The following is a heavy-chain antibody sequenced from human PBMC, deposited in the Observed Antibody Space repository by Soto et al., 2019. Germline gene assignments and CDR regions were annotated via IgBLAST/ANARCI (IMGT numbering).Heavy chain of an antibody. CDR2: IIPIFGTV. CDR3: ARDLGYTYGVYYGMDV. CDR1: GGTFSSYG. J-gene: IGHJ6*02. V-gene: IGHV1-69*01. D-gene: IGHD5-18*01. Sequence: QVQLVQSGAEVKKPGSSVKVSCKASGGTFSSYGLSWVRQAPGHGLEWMGGIIPIFGTVNYAQKFQGRVTISADASTSTAYMELSSLTSEDTAVYYCARDLGYTYGVYYGMDVWGRGTTVIVSS.